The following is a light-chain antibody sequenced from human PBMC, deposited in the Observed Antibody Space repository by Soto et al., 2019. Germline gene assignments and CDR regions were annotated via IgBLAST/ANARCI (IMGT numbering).Light chain of an antibody. V-gene: IGLV7-43*01. CDR2: STS. CDR3: LLYYGDGWV. CDR1: TGTVTTGYY. J-gene: IGLJ3*02. Sequence: QTVVTQEPSLTVSPGGTVTLTCASSTGTVTTGYYPNWFQQKPGQAPRILIYSTSNKHSWTPARFSGSLLGDKAALTLSGVLPEDEADYYCLLYYGDGWVFGGGTKLTVL.